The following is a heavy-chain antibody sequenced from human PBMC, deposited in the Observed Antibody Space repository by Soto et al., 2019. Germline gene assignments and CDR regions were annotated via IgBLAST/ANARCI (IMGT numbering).Heavy chain of an antibody. J-gene: IGHJ5*02. CDR3: ARGLIAAAGTSVGFDP. D-gene: IGHD6-13*01. V-gene: IGHV1-18*01. Sequence: GASVKVSCKASGFTFSRYGISWVRQAPGQGLEWMGWISAYNGNTNYAQKLQGRVTMTTDTSTSTAYMELRSLRSDDTAVYYCARGLIAAAGTSVGFDPWGQGTLVTVSS. CDR1: GFTFSRYG. CDR2: ISAYNGNT.